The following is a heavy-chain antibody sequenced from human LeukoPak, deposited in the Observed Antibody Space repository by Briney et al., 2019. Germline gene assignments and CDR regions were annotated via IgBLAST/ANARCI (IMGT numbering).Heavy chain of an antibody. D-gene: IGHD3-3*01. CDR1: GGSFSGYY. J-gene: IGHJ6*03. CDR3: ARGVTYYDFRSGYYEGDYYYYYMDV. V-gene: IGHV4-34*01. CDR2: ISHSGST. Sequence: PSETLSLTCAVYGGSFSGYYWSWIRQPPGKGLEWIGEISHSGSTNYNPSLKSRVTISVDTSKNQFSLKLSSVTAADTAVYYCARGVTYYDFRSGYYEGDYYYYYMDVWGKGTTVTVSS.